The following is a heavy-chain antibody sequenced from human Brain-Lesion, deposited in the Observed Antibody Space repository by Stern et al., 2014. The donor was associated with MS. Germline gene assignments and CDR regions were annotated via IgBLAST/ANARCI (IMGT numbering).Heavy chain of an antibody. D-gene: IGHD3-3*01. CDR3: ARDQRGITIFGVVTDYYYLGMDV. Sequence: QVQLVQSGAEVKKPGASVKVSCKTSGYIFTGYYIHWVRQAPGQGLEWMAWINPNTGGTTYAQKVQGRVTMSRDTSISTAYVDLSSLTSDDTAVYYCARDQRGITIFGVVTDYYYLGMDVWGQGTTVTVSS. CDR2: INPNTGGT. CDR1: GYIFTGYY. J-gene: IGHJ6*02. V-gene: IGHV1-2*02.